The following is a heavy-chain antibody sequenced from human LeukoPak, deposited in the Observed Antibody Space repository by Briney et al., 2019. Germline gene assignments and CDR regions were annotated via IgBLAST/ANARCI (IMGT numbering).Heavy chain of an antibody. CDR2: ISPTSGGT. CDR1: GYTFTGYY. D-gene: IGHD7-27*01. CDR3: TRAPGEGTYSDY. J-gene: IGHJ4*02. Sequence: GASVKVSCKASGYTFTGYYMHWVRQAPGQGLEWMGWISPTSGGTNYAQEFQGRVTMTRDTSISTAYMELSRLRSDDTAIYYCTRAPGEGTYSDYWGQGTLVSASS. V-gene: IGHV1-2*02.